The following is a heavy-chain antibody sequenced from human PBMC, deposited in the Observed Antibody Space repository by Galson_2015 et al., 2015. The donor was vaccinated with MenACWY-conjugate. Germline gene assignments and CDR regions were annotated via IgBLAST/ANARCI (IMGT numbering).Heavy chain of an antibody. V-gene: IGHV4-59*01. CDR3: ARDAAGTPYYYYYMDV. CDR2: IYYSGST. J-gene: IGHJ6*03. Sequence: TLSLTCTVSGGSISSYYWSWIRQPPGKELEWIGYIYYSGSTNYNPSLKSRVTISVDTSKNQFSLKLSSVTAADTAVYYCARDAAGTPYYYYYMDVWGKGTTVTVSS. D-gene: IGHD1-1*01. CDR1: GGSISSYY.